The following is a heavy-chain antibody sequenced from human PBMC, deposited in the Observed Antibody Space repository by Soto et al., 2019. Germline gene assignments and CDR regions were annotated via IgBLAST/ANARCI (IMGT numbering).Heavy chain of an antibody. J-gene: IGHJ3*02. CDR1: GYTFTSYG. CDR3: ARLDDSSGYFPDAFDI. V-gene: IGHV1-18*01. Sequence: GASVKVSCKASGYTFTSYGISWVRQAPGQGLEWMGWISAYNGNTNYAQKLQGRVTMTTDTSTSTAYMELRSLRSDDTAVYYCARLDDSSGYFPDAFDIWGQGTMVTVSS. D-gene: IGHD3-22*01. CDR2: ISAYNGNT.